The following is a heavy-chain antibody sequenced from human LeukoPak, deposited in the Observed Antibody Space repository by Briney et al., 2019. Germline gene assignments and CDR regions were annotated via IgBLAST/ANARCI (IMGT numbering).Heavy chain of an antibody. Sequence: ASVKVSCKASGDTFTNYGISWVRQAPGQGLGWMGWISTYTVETIYAQKFQGRVTLSTDTSTSTAYMELRSLRSDDTAVYYCATQPGRGSPFKFWGQGTLVTVSS. CDR3: ATQPGRGSPFKF. V-gene: IGHV1-18*01. CDR1: GDTFTNYG. CDR2: ISTYTVET. D-gene: IGHD2-8*02. J-gene: IGHJ4*02.